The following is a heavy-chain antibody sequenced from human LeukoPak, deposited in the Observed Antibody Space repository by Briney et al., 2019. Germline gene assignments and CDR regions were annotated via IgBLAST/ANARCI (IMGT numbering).Heavy chain of an antibody. V-gene: IGHV3-21*01. D-gene: IGHD1-7*01. CDR2: ISSSSSYI. J-gene: IGHJ4*02. CDR1: GFTFSSYS. Sequence: KAGGSLRLSCAASGFTFSSYSMNWVRQAPGKGLEWVSSISSSSSYIYYADSVKGRFTISRDHAKNSLYLQMNRLRAEDTAVYYCARAHNWKYGTFDYWGQGTLVTVSS. CDR3: ARAHNWKYGTFDY.